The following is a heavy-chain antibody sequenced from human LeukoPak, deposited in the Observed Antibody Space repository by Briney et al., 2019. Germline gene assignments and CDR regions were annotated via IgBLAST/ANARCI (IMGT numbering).Heavy chain of an antibody. J-gene: IGHJ4*02. CDR2: ISVASNT. CDR1: GLAFSSYA. CDR3: ADYGVSGVRNNFY. D-gene: IGHD3-3*01. V-gene: IGHV3-23*01. Sequence: SGGSLRLSCAASGLAFSSYAMSWVRQAPGKGLEWVSTISVASNTFYADSVKGRFTIYRDNYRNTVYLQMTNLRADDTAVYYCADYGVSGVRNNFYWGQGTLVTVSS.